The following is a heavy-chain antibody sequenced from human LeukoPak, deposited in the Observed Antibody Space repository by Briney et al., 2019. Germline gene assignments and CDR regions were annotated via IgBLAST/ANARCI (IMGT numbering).Heavy chain of an antibody. V-gene: IGHV3-7*01. J-gene: IGHJ6*04. CDR3: AELGITMIGGV. Sequence: GGSLRLSCEASGFTFNNYWMSWVRQAPGKGLEWVANIRYDGSERYYVDSVKGRFTISRDNSKNSLYLQMNSLRAEDTAVYYCAELGITMIGGVWGKGTTVTISS. CDR1: GFTFNNYW. D-gene: IGHD3-10*02. CDR2: IRYDGSER.